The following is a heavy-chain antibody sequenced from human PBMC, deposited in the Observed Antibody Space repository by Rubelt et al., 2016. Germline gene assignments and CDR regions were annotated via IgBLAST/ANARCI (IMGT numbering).Heavy chain of an antibody. CDR3: ASVMITFGGVIEVGWFDP. CDR1: GYTFTSYG. CDR2: ISAYNDDT. V-gene: IGHV1-18*01. D-gene: IGHD3-16*02. Sequence: QLQLVQSGAEVKKPGASVKVSCKASGYTFTSYGISWVRQAPGQGLEWMGWISAYNDDTKYAQKLQGRVTMTTDTTTSTAYMELRSRRADDTAVYYCASVMITFGGVIEVGWFDPWGQGTLVTVSS. J-gene: IGHJ5*02.